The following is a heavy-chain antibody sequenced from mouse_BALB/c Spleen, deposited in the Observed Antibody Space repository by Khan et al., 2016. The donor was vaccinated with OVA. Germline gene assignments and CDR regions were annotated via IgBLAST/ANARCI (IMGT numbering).Heavy chain of an antibody. J-gene: IGHJ2*01. Sequence: EVELVESGGGLVKPGGSLNLSCAASGFTFSTYTMSWVRQTPEKRLEWVATISSGGRYTYYPDSVKGRFISYRDNARKTLFLKMSSLKSEDTDMYYCTRDRGNHLCYFEYWGRGTTLTVSS. CDR1: GFTFSTYT. CDR2: ISSGGRYT. D-gene: IGHD2-1*01. V-gene: IGHV5-6-4*01. CDR3: TRDRGNHLCYFEY.